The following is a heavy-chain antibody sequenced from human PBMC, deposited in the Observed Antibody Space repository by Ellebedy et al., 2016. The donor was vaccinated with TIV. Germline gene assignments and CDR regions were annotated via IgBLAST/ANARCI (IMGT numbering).Heavy chain of an antibody. CDR3: ASDDSSGWLGYYFDY. CDR2: ISYDGSYK. J-gene: IGHJ4*02. Sequence: GGSLRLXXAASGFTFSSYGMHWVRQAPGKGLEWVAVISYDGSYKYYADSVKGRFTISRDNSQSTLYLRMNSLRAEDTAVYYCASDDSSGWLGYYFDYWGQGTLVTVSS. D-gene: IGHD6-19*01. V-gene: IGHV3-30*03. CDR1: GFTFSSYG.